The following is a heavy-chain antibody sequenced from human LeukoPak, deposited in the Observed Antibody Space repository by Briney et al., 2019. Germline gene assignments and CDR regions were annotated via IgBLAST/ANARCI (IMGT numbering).Heavy chain of an antibody. CDR2: IGISGNI. CDR1: GFTFSSLS. V-gene: IGHV3-48*01. Sequence: GGSLRLSCAASGFTFSSLSMDWVRQAPGKGLEWVSYIGISGNIYYVESVKGRFTISRDNAKNLLYLQMNSLRAEDTAVYYCVRDRAYAFDIWGQGTMVTVSS. J-gene: IGHJ3*02. CDR3: VRDRAYAFDI.